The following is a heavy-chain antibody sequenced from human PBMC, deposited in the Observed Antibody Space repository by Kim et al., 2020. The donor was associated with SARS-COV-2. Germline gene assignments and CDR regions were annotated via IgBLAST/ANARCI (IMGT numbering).Heavy chain of an antibody. CDR2: IHQDGSEK. J-gene: IGHJ4*02. CDR3: ARIDTYYYDSSGLGEFDY. V-gene: IGHV3-7*03. D-gene: IGHD3-22*01. Sequence: GGSLRLSCAASGFTFSSYWMSWVRQAPGKGLEWVANIHQDGSEKYYVDSVKGRFTISRDNAKKSLYLQMNSLRGEDTAVYYCARIDTYYYDSSGLGEFDYWGQGTLVTVSS. CDR1: GFTFSSYW.